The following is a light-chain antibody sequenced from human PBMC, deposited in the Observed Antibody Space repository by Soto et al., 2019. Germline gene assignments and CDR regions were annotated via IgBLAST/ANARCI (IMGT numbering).Light chain of an antibody. CDR3: LQYNNFSPWT. V-gene: IGKV1-5*03. Sequence: DIQMTQSRPTLSASVGDRVTITCRASQSIGGWLAWYQQKPGRAPNLLIYKASSLDTGVPSRFSGSGSGTEFTLTISGLQPDDFATYYCLQYNNFSPWTFGQGTKV. CDR1: QSIGGW. J-gene: IGKJ1*01. CDR2: KAS.